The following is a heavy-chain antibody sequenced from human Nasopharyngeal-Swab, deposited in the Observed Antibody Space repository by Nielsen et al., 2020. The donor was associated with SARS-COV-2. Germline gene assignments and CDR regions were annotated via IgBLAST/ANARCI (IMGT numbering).Heavy chain of an antibody. CDR3: ARDRISSSYDY. D-gene: IGHD6-6*01. CDR1: RYTFTTHA. Sequence: ASVTVSCQASRYTFTTHAISWVRPAPRQGLAWMGWISAYTGNTNYAQKLQGRVTMTTDTSTSTAYMELRSLRSDDTAVYYCARDRISSSYDYWGQGTLVTVSS. CDR2: ISAYTGNT. V-gene: IGHV1-18*01. J-gene: IGHJ4*02.